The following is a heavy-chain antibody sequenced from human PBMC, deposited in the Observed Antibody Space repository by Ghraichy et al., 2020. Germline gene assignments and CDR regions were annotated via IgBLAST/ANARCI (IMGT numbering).Heavy chain of an antibody. D-gene: IGHD1-26*01. J-gene: IGHJ5*02. CDR3: ARDRGASRGPFDP. CDR2: IWYDGSNK. Sequence: GESLNISCAASGFTFSSYGMHWVRQAPGKGLEWVAVIWYDGSNKYYADSVKGRFTISRDNSKNTLYLQMNSLRAEDTAVYYCARDRGASRGPFDPWGQGTLVTVSS. V-gene: IGHV3-33*01. CDR1: GFTFSSYG.